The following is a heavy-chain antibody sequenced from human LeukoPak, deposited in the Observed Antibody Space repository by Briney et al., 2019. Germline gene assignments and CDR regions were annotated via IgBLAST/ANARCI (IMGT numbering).Heavy chain of an antibody. CDR3: ARAGSSSSGYYYYYYYYMDV. Sequence: ASVKVSCKASGYTFTSYDINWVRQATRQGLEWMGWMNPNSGNTGYAQKFQGRVNITRNTSISTAYMELSSLRSGDTAVYYCARAGSSSSGYYYYYYYYMDVWGKGTTVTVSS. V-gene: IGHV1-8*03. D-gene: IGHD3-22*01. J-gene: IGHJ6*03. CDR1: GYTFTSYD. CDR2: MNPNSGNT.